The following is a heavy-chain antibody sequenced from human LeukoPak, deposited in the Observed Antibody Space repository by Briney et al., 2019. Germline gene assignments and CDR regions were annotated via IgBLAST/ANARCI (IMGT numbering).Heavy chain of an antibody. J-gene: IGHJ4*02. V-gene: IGHV3-53*01. CDR2: IHSGGNT. D-gene: IGHD3-22*01. Sequence: GGSLRLSCAASGLTVRSNYMGWVRQAPGKGLEWVSVIHSGGNTYYADSVKGRFTISRDNSKNTLYLQMNSLRAEDTAVYYCASHHYYDSSGLDDYFDYWGQGTLVTVSS. CDR1: GLTVRSNY. CDR3: ASHHYYDSSGLDDYFDY.